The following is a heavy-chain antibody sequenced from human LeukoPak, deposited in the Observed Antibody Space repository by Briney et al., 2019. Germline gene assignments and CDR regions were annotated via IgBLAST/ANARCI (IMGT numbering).Heavy chain of an antibody. J-gene: IGHJ4*02. CDR1: GFTFSSYA. Sequence: PGGSLRLSRAASGFTFSSYAMSWVRQAPGKGLEWVSAISGSGGSTYYADSVKGRFTISRDDSKNTLYLQMNSLRAEDTAVYYCAKGHDSSGYYSYVFDYWGQGTLVTVSS. CDR3: AKGHDSSGYYSYVFDY. CDR2: ISGSGGST. V-gene: IGHV3-23*01. D-gene: IGHD3-22*01.